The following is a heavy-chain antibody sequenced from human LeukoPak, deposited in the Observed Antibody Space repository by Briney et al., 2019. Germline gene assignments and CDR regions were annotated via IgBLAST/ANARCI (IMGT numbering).Heavy chain of an antibody. CDR2: IYHSGST. J-gene: IGHJ4*02. CDR1: GYSISSGDY. CDR3: ARDGEQSPGLGDYFDY. Sequence: PSETLSLTCAVSGYSISSGDYWGWIRQPPGKGLEWSGGIYHSGSTYYNPSLKSRVTISVDTSKNQFSLKLSSVPAADTAVYYCARDGEQSPGLGDYFDYWGQGTLVTISS. V-gene: IGHV4-38-2*02. D-gene: IGHD1-26*01.